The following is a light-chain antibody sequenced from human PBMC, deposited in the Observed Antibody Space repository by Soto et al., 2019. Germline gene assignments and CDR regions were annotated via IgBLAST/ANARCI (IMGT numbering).Light chain of an antibody. V-gene: IGKV3D-15*01. CDR3: QQYNNWPLT. CDR1: QGVSSD. Sequence: EIVMTQSPATLSVSPGERATLSCRASQGVSSDLAWYQQRPGQAPRLLIFGASTRATGIPATFSGSGSGTEFTLTISSLQSADFAVYYCQQYNNWPLTFGGGTKVDIK. J-gene: IGKJ4*01. CDR2: GAS.